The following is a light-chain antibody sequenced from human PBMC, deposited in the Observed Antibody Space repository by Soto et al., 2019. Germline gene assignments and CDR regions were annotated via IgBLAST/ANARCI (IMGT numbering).Light chain of an antibody. CDR2: GNS. J-gene: IGLJ2*01. CDR3: QSYDSSLRGVV. V-gene: IGLV1-40*01. Sequence: QSVLTQSPSVSGAPGQRVTISCTGSSSNIGAGYDVHWYQQLPGTAPKLLIYGNSNRPSGVPDRFSGSKSGTSASLAITGLQAEDEADYYCQSYDSSLRGVVFGGGTKLTVL. CDR1: SSNIGAGYD.